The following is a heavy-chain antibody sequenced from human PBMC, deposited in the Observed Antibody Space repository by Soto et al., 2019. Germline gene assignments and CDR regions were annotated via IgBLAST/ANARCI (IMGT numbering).Heavy chain of an antibody. CDR2: IIPIFGTA. Sequence: GASVKVSCKASGGTFSSYAISWVRQAPGQGLEWMGGIIPIFGTANYAQKFQGRVTITADKSTSTAYMELSSLRSEDTAVYYCARARGNSNPRHFDPWGQGTLVTVSS. D-gene: IGHD7-27*01. CDR1: GGTFSSYA. J-gene: IGHJ5*02. V-gene: IGHV1-69*06. CDR3: ARARGNSNPRHFDP.